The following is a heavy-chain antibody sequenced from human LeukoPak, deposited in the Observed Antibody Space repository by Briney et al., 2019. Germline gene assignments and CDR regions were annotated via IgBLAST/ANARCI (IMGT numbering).Heavy chain of an antibody. CDR1: GFIFSSYW. D-gene: IGHD1-1*01. V-gene: IGHV3-7*01. CDR3: ARGDNWSFDY. CDR2: IKQDGSEQ. Sequence: GGSLRLSCAASGFIFSSYWMSWVRQAPGKGLEWVANIKQDGSEQYYVDSVKGRFTTSRDNAKNSLYLQMNSLRAEDTAMYYCARGDNWSFDYWGQGTLVTVSS. J-gene: IGHJ4*02.